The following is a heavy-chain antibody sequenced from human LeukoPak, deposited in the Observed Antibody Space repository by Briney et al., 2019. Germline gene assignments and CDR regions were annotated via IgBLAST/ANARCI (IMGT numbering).Heavy chain of an antibody. J-gene: IGHJ5*01. CDR1: GFTFSIYA. CDR3: AKDRPNYFGSNGHYYRRNDDS. V-gene: IGHV3-23*01. Sequence: GGSLRLSCTASGFTFSIYAMSWVRQAPGRGLEWVSAITSSGDTTFYADSVRGRFTISRDNSKNTLYLQMSSLRAEDTAVFYCAKDRPNYFGSNGHYYRRNDDSWGQGTLVTVSS. D-gene: IGHD3-10*01. CDR2: ITSSGDTT.